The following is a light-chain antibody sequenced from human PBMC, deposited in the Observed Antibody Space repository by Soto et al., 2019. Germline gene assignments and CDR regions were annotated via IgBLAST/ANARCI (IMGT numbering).Light chain of an antibody. Sequence: DIQMTQSPSSLSASVGDRFTITVLASQSIANYLNWYQQKPGKAPKLLIYAASTLQSGVPSKFSGSGFGTDFTLTISSLQTEDFATYYCQQNYSPPPITFGQGTRLEIK. CDR1: QSIANY. J-gene: IGKJ5*01. V-gene: IGKV1-39*01. CDR2: AAS. CDR3: QQNYSPPPIT.